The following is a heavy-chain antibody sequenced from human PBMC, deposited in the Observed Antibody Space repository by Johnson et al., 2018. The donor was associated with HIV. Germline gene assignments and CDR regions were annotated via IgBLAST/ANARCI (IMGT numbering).Heavy chain of an antibody. CDR2: IKSKTDGGTT. V-gene: IGHV3-15*01. CDR3: TTAELGWTGFGAFDI. CDR1: GFTFSNAW. Sequence: VQLVESGGGLVQPGGSLRLSCAASGFTFSNAWMSWVRQAPGKGLEWVGRIKSKTDGGTTDYAAPVKGRFTISRDDSKNTLYLQMNSLKTEDTAVYYCTTAELGWTGFGAFDIWGQGTMVTVSS. J-gene: IGHJ3*02. D-gene: IGHD3/OR15-3a*01.